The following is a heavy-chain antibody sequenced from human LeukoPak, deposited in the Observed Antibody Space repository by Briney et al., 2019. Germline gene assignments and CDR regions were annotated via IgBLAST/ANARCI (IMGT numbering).Heavy chain of an antibody. CDR1: GFTFGDYY. V-gene: IGHV3-11*01. D-gene: IGHD6-19*01. Sequence: GGSLRLSCAASGFTFGDYYMSWIRQAPGKGLEWVSYISSSGSTIYYADSVKGRFTISRDNAKNSLYLQMNSLRAEDTAVYYCARGYSSGWYLYAFDIWGQGTMVTVSS. CDR3: ARGYSSGWYLYAFDI. CDR2: ISSSGSTI. J-gene: IGHJ3*02.